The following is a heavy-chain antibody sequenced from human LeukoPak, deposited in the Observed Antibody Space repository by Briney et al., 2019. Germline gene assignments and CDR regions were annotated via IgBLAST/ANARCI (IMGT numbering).Heavy chain of an antibody. CDR1: GGSISSSSYY. Sequence: LSLTCTVSGGSISSSSYYWGWIRQPPGKGLEWVSYISGSGSTTYYADSVKGRFTISRDNAKNSLYLQMNSLRAEDTAVYYCASGSSGIAAARYYWGQGTLVTVSS. J-gene: IGHJ4*02. CDR3: ASGSSGIAAARYY. CDR2: ISGSGSTT. V-gene: IGHV3-11*04. D-gene: IGHD6-13*01.